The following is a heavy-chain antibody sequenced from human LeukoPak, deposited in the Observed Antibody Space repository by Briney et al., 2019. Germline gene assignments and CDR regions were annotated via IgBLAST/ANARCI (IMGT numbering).Heavy chain of an antibody. D-gene: IGHD3-9*01. CDR1: GGNVSSYA. V-gene: IGHV1-69*04. J-gene: IGHJ5*02. Sequence: GASVKVSCKATGGNVSSYAISWVRQAPGQGLEWMGRIIATLGTANYAQKFPGRVTITADKSTSTAYMELSSLRSEDTAVYYCARAVDDVLAGYYWGDWFDPWGQGTLVTVSS. CDR2: IIATLGTA. CDR3: ARAVDDVLAGYYWGDWFDP.